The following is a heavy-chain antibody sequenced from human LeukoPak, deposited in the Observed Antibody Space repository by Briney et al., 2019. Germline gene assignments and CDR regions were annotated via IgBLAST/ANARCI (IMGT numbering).Heavy chain of an antibody. J-gene: IGHJ4*02. D-gene: IGHD3-22*01. CDR3: ARGVARYYYESSGYYLY. V-gene: IGHV1-2*02. CDR2: INPNSGGT. CDR1: GYTFTGYY. Sequence: ASVKVSCKASGYTFTGYYMHWVRQAPGQGLEWMGWINPNSGGTNYAQKFQGRVTMTRDTSISTAYMELSRLRSDDTAVYYCARGVARYYYESSGYYLYWGQGTLVTVSS.